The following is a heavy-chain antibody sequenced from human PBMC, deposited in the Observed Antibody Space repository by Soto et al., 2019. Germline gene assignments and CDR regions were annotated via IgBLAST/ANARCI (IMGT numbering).Heavy chain of an antibody. V-gene: IGHV3-74*01. CDR1: GFTFSNYW. J-gene: IGHJ4*02. CDR2: IRGDGSMT. D-gene: IGHD6-13*01. CDR3: VKEGLAADFDS. Sequence: EVHLVESGGGLVQPGGSLRLSCAASGFTFSNYWMHWVRQAPGKGLVWVPRIRGDGSMTNYADSVKGRFTISRDNAKNTLHVQMNSLRAEDTAVYYCVKEGLAADFDSWGQGTLVTVSS.